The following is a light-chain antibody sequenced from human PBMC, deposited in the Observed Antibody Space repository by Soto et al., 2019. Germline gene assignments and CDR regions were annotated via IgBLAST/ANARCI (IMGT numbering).Light chain of an antibody. CDR1: ISDVGGYNY. V-gene: IGLV2-14*01. CDR2: DVS. J-gene: IGLJ3*02. CDR3: SSYTSSSTLG. Sequence: QSALTQPAYVSGSLGQSITISCTGTISDVGGYNYVSWYQQHPGKVPKLMIYDVSNRPSGVSDRFSGSKSGNTASLTISGLRAEDEADYYCSSYTSSSTLGFGGGTKLTVL.